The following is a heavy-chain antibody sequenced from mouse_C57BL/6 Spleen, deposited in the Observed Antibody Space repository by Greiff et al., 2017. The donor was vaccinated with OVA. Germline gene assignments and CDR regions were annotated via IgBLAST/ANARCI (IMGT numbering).Heavy chain of an antibody. CDR1: GYTFTSYW. CDR2: IDPSDSYT. J-gene: IGHJ2*01. V-gene: IGHV1-69*01. Sequence: VQLQESGAELVMPGASVKLSCKASGYTFTSYWMHWVKQRPGQGLEWIGEIDPSDSYTNYNQKFKGKSTLTVDKSSSTAYMQLSSLTSEDSAVYYCARSRINCYYFDYWGQGTTLTVSS. D-gene: IGHD4-1*01. CDR3: ARSRINCYYFDY.